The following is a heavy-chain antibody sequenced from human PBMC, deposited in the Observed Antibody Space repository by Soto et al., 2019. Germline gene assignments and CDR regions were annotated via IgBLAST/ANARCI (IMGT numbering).Heavy chain of an antibody. Sequence: PGGSLRLSCAASGFSFSDYYMNWIRQAPGKGLEWLSYISSTATYTNYADSVRGRFTISRDSAKNSLYLDMNGLRAEDTAVYYCARARLVVEGRFDYWGQGTLVTSPQ. CDR1: GFSFSDYY. CDR3: ARARLVVEGRFDY. V-gene: IGHV3-11*06. CDR2: ISSTATYT. D-gene: IGHD3-22*01. J-gene: IGHJ4*02.